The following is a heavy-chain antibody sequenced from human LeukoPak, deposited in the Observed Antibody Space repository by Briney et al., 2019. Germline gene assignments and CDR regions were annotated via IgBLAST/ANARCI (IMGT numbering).Heavy chain of an antibody. Sequence: SETLSLTCTVSGGSISTYYWSWIRQPPGKGLEWIGYIYYSGSTNYNPSLKSRVTISVDTSKNQFSLKLSSVTAADTAVYYCARGGKPPTSDFDYWGQGTLVTVSS. CDR2: IYYSGST. J-gene: IGHJ4*02. V-gene: IGHV4-59*01. CDR3: ARGGKPPTSDFDY. D-gene: IGHD4-23*01. CDR1: GGSISTYY.